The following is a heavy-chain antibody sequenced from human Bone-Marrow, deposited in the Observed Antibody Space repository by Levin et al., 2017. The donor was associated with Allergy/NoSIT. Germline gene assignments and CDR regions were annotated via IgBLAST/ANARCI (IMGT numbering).Heavy chain of an antibody. D-gene: IGHD6-13*01. V-gene: IGHV4-31*01. Sequence: PSETLSLTCTVSGGSISSPGYYWSWIRQHPGKGLEWMGDIYYSGTTYYNPSLKSPVTISVDTSRNQFSLKLSSVTAADTAVYFCARVPMRPRNLAAESPWYFDLWGRGTLVTVSS. CDR1: GGSISSPGYY. CDR3: ARVPMRPRNLAAESPWYFDL. CDR2: IYYSGTT. J-gene: IGHJ2*01.